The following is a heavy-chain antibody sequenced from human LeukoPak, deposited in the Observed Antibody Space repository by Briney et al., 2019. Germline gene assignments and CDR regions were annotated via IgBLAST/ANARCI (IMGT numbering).Heavy chain of an antibody. V-gene: IGHV3-9*01. CDR3: AKAYYGGNSAVDY. J-gene: IGHJ4*02. CDR2: ISWNSGSI. D-gene: IGHD4-23*01. Sequence: GGSLRLSCAASGFTFDDYAMYWVRQAPGKGLEWVSGISWNSGSIGYADSVKGRFTISRDNAKNSLYLQMNSLRAEDTALYYCAKAYYGGNSAVDYWGQGTLVTVSS. CDR1: GFTFDDYA.